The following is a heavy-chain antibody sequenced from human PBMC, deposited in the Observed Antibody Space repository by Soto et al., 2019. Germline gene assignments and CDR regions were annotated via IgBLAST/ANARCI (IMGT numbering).Heavy chain of an antibody. J-gene: IGHJ3*02. CDR1: GGSISSSNW. V-gene: IGHV4-4*02. CDR3: ARDPGSGYHDAFDI. Sequence: SETLSLTCAVSGGSISSSNWWSWVRQPPGKGLEWIGEIYHSGSTNYNPSLKSRVTISVDKSKNQFSLKLSSVTAAATAVYYCARDPGSGYHDAFDIWGQGTMVTVSS. CDR2: IYHSGST. D-gene: IGHD3-22*01.